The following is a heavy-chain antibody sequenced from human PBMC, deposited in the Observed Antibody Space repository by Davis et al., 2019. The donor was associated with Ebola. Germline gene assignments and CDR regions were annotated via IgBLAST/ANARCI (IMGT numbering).Heavy chain of an antibody. D-gene: IGHD1-1*01. CDR3: ARLNEERSPLYYFDN. CDR2: SGSGGLT. CDR1: GFSFSDSG. Sequence: GESLKISCEASGFSFSDSGMSWVRQAPGRGLEWVSASGSGGLTFYADSVRGRFTISRDHSKNTLYLQMNNLRAEDTAVYYCARLNEERSPLYYFDNWGQGTLVTVSS. J-gene: IGHJ4*02. V-gene: IGHV3-23*01.